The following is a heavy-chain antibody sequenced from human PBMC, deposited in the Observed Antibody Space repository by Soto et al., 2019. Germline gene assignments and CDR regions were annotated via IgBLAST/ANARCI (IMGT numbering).Heavy chain of an antibody. CDR2: ISGSGGST. CDR1: GFTFSSYA. J-gene: IGHJ3*02. D-gene: IGHD2-2*01. Sequence: EVQLLESGGGLVQPGGSLRLSCAASGFTFSSYAMGWVRQAPGKGLEWVSAISGSGGSTYYADSVKGRFTISRDNSKNTLYLQMNSLRAEDTAVYYCATPPEDIVVVPAAEDAFDIWGQGTMVTVSS. V-gene: IGHV3-23*01. CDR3: ATPPEDIVVVPAAEDAFDI.